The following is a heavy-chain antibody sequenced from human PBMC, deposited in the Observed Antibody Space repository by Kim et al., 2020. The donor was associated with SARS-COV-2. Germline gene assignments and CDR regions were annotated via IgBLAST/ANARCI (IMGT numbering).Heavy chain of an antibody. D-gene: IGHD2-15*01. J-gene: IGHJ4*02. CDR3: ASRYCSGGSCYHNFDY. Sequence: SLQSRVTISVDTSKNQFSLKLSSVTAADTAVYYCASRYCSGGSCYHNFDYWGQGTLVTVSS. V-gene: IGHV4-31*02.